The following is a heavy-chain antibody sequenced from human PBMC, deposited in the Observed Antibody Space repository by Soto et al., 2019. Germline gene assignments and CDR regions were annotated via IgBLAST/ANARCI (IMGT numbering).Heavy chain of an antibody. CDR3: ARQHAYYDILTDY. Sequence: QVQLVESGGGLVKPGGSLRLSCAASGFTFSDYYMSWIRQAPGKGLEWASYISSSSSYTNYADSVKGRFTISRDNAKNSLYLQMNSLRAEDTAVYYCARQHAYYDILTDYWGQGTLVTVSS. CDR1: GFTFSDYY. V-gene: IGHV3-11*05. D-gene: IGHD3-9*01. CDR2: ISSSSSYT. J-gene: IGHJ4*02.